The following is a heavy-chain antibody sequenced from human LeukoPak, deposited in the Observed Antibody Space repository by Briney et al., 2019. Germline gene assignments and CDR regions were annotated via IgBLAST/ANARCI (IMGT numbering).Heavy chain of an antibody. D-gene: IGHD6-13*01. CDR3: ARDYSSSWYRAYFDY. Sequence: GGSLRLSCAASGFTFSNYWMAWVRQAPGKGPEWVADIKLDGSATYYVDSVKGRFTISRDNAKNSLYLQMNSLRAEDTAVYYCARDYSSSWYRAYFDYWGQGTLVTVSS. J-gene: IGHJ4*02. V-gene: IGHV3-7*01. CDR1: GFTFSNYW. CDR2: IKLDGSAT.